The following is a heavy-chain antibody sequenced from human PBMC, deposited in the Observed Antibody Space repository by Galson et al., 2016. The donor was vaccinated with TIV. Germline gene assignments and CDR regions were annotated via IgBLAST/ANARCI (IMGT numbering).Heavy chain of an antibody. CDR1: GFSLSTSAVG. D-gene: IGHD6-6*01. J-gene: IGHJ4*02. CDR2: IYWDDEK. Sequence: PALVKPTQTLTLTCTFSGFSLSTSAVGVGWIRQPPGKALEWLALIYWDDEKHYSPSLRSRLTITKDTFKNPVVLTMTDLDPVDTATYYCAHSIAARPIFHDWGRGTQVTVSS. V-gene: IGHV2-5*02. CDR3: AHSIAARPIFHD.